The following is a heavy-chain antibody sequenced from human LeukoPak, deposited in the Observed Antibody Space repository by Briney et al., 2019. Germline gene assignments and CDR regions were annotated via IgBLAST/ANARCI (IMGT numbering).Heavy chain of an antibody. Sequence: GGSLRLSCSASGFSFSMYGIHWVRQAPGKGLEWVAFMRSDGSNKYYADSVKGRISISRDNFKSTLYLQMNSLRGEDTAVYYCAKDRYYYDNSGPDYWGQGTLVTVSS. CDR1: GFSFSMYG. CDR2: MRSDGSNK. V-gene: IGHV3-30*02. J-gene: IGHJ4*02. D-gene: IGHD3-22*01. CDR3: AKDRYYYDNSGPDY.